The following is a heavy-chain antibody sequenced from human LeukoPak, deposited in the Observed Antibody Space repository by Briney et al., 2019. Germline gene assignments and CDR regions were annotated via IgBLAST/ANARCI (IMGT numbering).Heavy chain of an antibody. D-gene: IGHD3-3*01. V-gene: IGHV3-7*01. CDR3: AREGHYDFWSGFRRYGMDV. Sequence: GSLRLSCAASGFTFSSYWMSWVRQAPGKGLEWVANIKQDGSEKYYVDSVKGRFTISRDNAKNSLYLQMNSLRAEDTAVYYCAREGHYDFWSGFRRYGMDVWGQGTTVTVSS. CDR2: IKQDGSEK. J-gene: IGHJ6*02. CDR1: GFTFSSYW.